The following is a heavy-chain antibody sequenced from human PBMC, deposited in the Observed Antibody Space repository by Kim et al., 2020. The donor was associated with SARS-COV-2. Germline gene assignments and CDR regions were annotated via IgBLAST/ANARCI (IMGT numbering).Heavy chain of an antibody. Sequence: SETLSLTCTVSGGSISSGSYYWSWIRQPAGKGLEWIGRIYTSGSTNYNPSLKSRVTISVDTSKNQFSLKLSSVTAADTAVYYCARGVRSGIRLRSFDYWGQGTLVTVSS. D-gene: IGHD6-6*01. CDR1: GGSISSGSYY. V-gene: IGHV4-61*02. CDR3: ARGVRSGIRLRSFDY. J-gene: IGHJ4*02. CDR2: IYTSGST.